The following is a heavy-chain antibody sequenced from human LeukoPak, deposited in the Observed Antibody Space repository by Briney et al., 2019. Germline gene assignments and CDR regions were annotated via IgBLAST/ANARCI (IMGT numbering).Heavy chain of an antibody. V-gene: IGHV3-21*04. CDR1: GFTFSVYS. J-gene: IGHJ4*02. CDR3: AKDPEAAAAYTFDY. Sequence: GGSLRLSCAASGFTFSVYSMNWVRQAPGKGLEWVSSISSSGSTIYYADSVKGRFTISRDNAKNSLYLQMNSLRAEDTALYYCAKDPEAAAAYTFDYWGQGTLVTVSS. D-gene: IGHD6-13*01. CDR2: ISSSGSTI.